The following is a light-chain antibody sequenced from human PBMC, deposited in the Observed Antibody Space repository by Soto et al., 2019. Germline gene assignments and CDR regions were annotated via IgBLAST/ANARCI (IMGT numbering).Light chain of an antibody. Sequence: DIVLTQSPGTLSLSPGDRATLSCRASQSVSGTHLAWYQQKPGQAPRLLIYGTSSRATGIPDRFSGGGSGTDFTLTISRLEPEDFAVYYCQQYGSSVLTFGGGTKVDIK. CDR2: GTS. J-gene: IGKJ4*01. V-gene: IGKV3-20*01. CDR1: QSVSGTH. CDR3: QQYGSSVLT.